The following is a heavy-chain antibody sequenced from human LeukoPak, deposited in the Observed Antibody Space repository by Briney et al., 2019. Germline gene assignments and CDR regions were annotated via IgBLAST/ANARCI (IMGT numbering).Heavy chain of an antibody. CDR1: GGSISSSSYY. V-gene: IGHV4-39*01. D-gene: IGHD2-2*02. CDR2: IHYSGST. CDR3: ASIPISSRYYFDY. J-gene: IGHJ4*02. Sequence: SETLSLTCTVSGGSISSSSYYWGWIRQPPGKGLEWIGSIHYSGSTYYNPSLKSRVTISVDTSKNQFSLKLSSVTAADTAVYYCASIPISSRYYFDYWGQGTLVTVSS.